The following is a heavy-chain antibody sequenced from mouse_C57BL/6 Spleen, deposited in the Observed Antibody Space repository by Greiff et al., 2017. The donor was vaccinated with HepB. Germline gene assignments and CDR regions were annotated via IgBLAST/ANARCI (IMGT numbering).Heavy chain of an antibody. D-gene: IGHD1-1*01. Sequence: EVKLQESGPGLVKPSQSLSLTCSVTGYSITSGYYWNWIRQFPGNKLEWMGYISYDGSNNYNPSLKNRISITRDTSKNQFFLKLNSVTTEDTATFYCARGGDYYGSSLAWFAYWGQGTLVTVSA. V-gene: IGHV3-6*01. CDR2: ISYDGSN. CDR3: ARGGDYYGSSLAWFAY. J-gene: IGHJ3*01. CDR1: GYSITSGYY.